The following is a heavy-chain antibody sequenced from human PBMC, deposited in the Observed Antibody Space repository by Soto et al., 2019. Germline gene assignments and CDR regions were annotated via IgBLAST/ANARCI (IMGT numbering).Heavy chain of an antibody. CDR2: IYYSGST. V-gene: IGHV4-39*07. CDR3: ARGASGYDLFDY. Sequence: TSETLSLTCTVSGGSISSSSYNWGWIRQPPGKGLEWIGNIYYSGSTNYNPSLKSRVTISVDTSKNQFSLKLSSVTAADTAVYYCARGASGYDLFDYWGQGTLVTVSS. D-gene: IGHD5-12*01. CDR1: GGSISSSSYN. J-gene: IGHJ4*02.